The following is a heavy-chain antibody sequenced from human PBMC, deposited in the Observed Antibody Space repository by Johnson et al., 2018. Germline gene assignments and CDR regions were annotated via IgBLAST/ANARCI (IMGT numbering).Heavy chain of an antibody. CDR1: GGTFSSYA. Sequence: VQLVESGAEVKKPGSSVKVSCKASGGTFSSYAISWVRQAPGQGLEWMGGIIPIFGTTNYAQKFQGRVTITADESTNTAYMELSSLRSEDTAVYYCARVVSTQTYYYYDMDVWGQGTTATVSS. CDR3: ARVVSTQTYYYYDMDV. V-gene: IGHV1-69*01. J-gene: IGHJ6*02. D-gene: IGHD5/OR15-5a*01. CDR2: IIPIFGTT.